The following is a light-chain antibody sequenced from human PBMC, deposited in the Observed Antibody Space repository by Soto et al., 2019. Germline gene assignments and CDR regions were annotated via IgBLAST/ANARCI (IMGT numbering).Light chain of an antibody. CDR2: EVT. CDR1: RDDIGAYDY. J-gene: IGLJ2*01. Sequence: SVLTQSSSVCGSPGQSITISCAGTRDDIGAYDYVSWYQQHPGNAPKLLVYEVTNRPSGVSDRFYGSKSGNTASLTISGLQAEDEADYYCNSYTNSSAVVFGGGNQVTVL. V-gene: IGLV2-14*01. CDR3: NSYTNSSAVV.